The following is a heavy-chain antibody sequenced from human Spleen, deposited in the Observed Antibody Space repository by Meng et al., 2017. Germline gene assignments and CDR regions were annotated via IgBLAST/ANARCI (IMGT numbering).Heavy chain of an antibody. CDR3: AREASGTYYY. CDR1: GGSFSGYY. CDR2: INHSGST. V-gene: IGHV4-34*01. Sequence: QVQLQRWGAGLLKPAEPLSLTCAVYGGSFSGYYWHWLRQPPGKGLEWRGEINHSGSTNYNPSVKSRVTISLDKSKNQFSLKLSAVTAADTAVDYCAREASGTYYYWGQGTLVTVSS. J-gene: IGHJ4*02. D-gene: IGHD1-26*01.